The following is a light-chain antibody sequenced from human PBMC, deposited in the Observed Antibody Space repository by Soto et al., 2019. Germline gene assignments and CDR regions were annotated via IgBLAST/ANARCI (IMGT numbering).Light chain of an antibody. J-gene: IGKJ1*01. Sequence: EIVLTQSPDTLSLSPGERATLSCRASQSVNSDYVAWYRQKPGQAPILLMYAKSTRATGIPNRFYGSGSGTDVTLTIYRLEPEDFAVYYCQQYGNSPQTFGQGTKVEI. CDR2: AKS. CDR3: QQYGNSPQT. CDR1: QSVNSDY. V-gene: IGKV3-20*01.